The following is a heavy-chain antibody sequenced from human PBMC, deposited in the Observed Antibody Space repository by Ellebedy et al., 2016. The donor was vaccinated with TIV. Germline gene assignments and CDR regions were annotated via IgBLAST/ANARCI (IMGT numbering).Heavy chain of an antibody. J-gene: IGHJ4*02. CDR3: AKDRTPGDRYWVFAF. D-gene: IGHD3-16*02. CDR1: GFTFSSYA. Sequence: PGGSLRLSCAASGFTFSSYAMSWVRQAPGKGLEWVSTISSTGSRTYYADSVEGRFIISRDNSKNTLYLQMNSLRAEDTDVYYCAKDRTPGDRYWVFAFWGQGTLVTVS. V-gene: IGHV3-23*01. CDR2: ISSTGSRT.